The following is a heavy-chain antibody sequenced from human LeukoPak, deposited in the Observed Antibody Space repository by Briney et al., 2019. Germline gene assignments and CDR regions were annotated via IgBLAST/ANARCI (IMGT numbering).Heavy chain of an antibody. CDR1: GYTFTSHD. V-gene: IGHV1-8*03. D-gene: IGHD3-3*01. CDR2: MNPNSGNT. Sequence: ASVKVSCKASGYTFTSHDINWVRQATGQGLEWMGWMNPNSGNTGYAQKFQGRVTITRNTSISTAYMELSSLRSEDTAVYYCARAVPGYSFLEWFYHYYYMDVWGKGTTVTVSS. J-gene: IGHJ6*03. CDR3: ARAVPGYSFLEWFYHYYYMDV.